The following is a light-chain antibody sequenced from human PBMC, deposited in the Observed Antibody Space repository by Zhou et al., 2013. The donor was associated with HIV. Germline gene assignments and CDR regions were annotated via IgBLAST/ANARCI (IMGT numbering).Light chain of an antibody. Sequence: AIQMTQSPSSLSASTGDRVTLTCRASQNVNTDLAWYQQKPGKAPNLLVFGASILQSGVPSRFSGNGSGTDFALTVDCLQSEDFATYYCQQYSSYFPAFGQGTKVEIK. V-gene: IGKV1-8*01. CDR2: GAS. J-gene: IGKJ1*01. CDR1: QNVNTD. CDR3: QQYSSYFPA.